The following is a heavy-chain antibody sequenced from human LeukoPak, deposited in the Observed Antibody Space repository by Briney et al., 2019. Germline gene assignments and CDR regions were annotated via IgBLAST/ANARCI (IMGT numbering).Heavy chain of an antibody. Sequence: PSETLSLTCAVYGGSFSGYYWSWIRQPPGKGLEWIREINHSGSTNYNPSLKSRVTISVDTSKNQFSLKLSSVTAADTAVYYCARMVRIAVAGTFPYYFDYWGQGTLVTVSS. CDR2: INHSGST. V-gene: IGHV4-34*01. J-gene: IGHJ4*02. CDR1: GGSFSGYY. D-gene: IGHD6-19*01. CDR3: ARMVRIAVAGTFPYYFDY.